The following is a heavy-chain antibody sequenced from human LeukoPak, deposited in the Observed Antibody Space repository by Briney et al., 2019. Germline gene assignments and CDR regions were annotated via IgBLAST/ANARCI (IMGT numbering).Heavy chain of an antibody. CDR2: INHSGST. CDR1: GGSFSGYF. Sequence: SETLSLTCVVYGGSFSGYFWSWIRQPPGKGLEWIGEINHSGSTNYNPSLKSRVTISVDTSKNQFSLKLSSVTAADTAVYYCARAGRDGYNLWYFDLWGRGTLVTVSS. J-gene: IGHJ2*01. V-gene: IGHV4-34*01. D-gene: IGHD5-24*01. CDR3: ARAGRDGYNLWYFDL.